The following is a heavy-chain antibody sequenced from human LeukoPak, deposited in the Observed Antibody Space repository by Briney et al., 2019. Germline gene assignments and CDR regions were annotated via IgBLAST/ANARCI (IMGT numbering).Heavy chain of an antibody. Sequence: GGSLRLSCAASGFTFTNAWMHWVRQAPGKGLVWVSRIQGDGSNTNYADSVKGRFSISRDNAKNTVYLQMTSLWAEDTGIYYCSRGTSAGGPISPFDFWGQGTVVTVSS. J-gene: IGHJ4*02. D-gene: IGHD6-13*01. CDR1: GFTFTNAW. CDR3: SRGTSAGGPISPFDF. V-gene: IGHV3-74*01. CDR2: IQGDGSNT.